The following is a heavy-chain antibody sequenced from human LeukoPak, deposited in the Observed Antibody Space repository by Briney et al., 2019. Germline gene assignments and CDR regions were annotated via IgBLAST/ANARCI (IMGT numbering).Heavy chain of an antibody. V-gene: IGHV1-8*01. Sequence: GASVKVSCKASGYTFTSYDINWMRQATGQGLEWMGWMNPNSGSTGYAQKFQGRVTMTRNTSISTAYMELSSLRSEDTAVYYCARGDDSSGYFDYWGQGTLVTVSS. CDR1: GYTFTSYD. D-gene: IGHD3-22*01. CDR3: ARGDDSSGYFDY. CDR2: MNPNSGST. J-gene: IGHJ4*02.